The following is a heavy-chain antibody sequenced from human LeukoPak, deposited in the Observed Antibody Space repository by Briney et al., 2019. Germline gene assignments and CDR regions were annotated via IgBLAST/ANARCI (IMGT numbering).Heavy chain of an antibody. Sequence: PSQTLSLACAISGDSVSSNSVTWNWIRQSPSRGLEWLGRTYYRSKSYNDYAVSVESRITINPDTSKNQFSLQLNSVTPEDTALYYCARSRGGYFDYWGQGTLVTVSS. CDR3: ARSRGGYFDY. CDR2: TYYRSKSYN. CDR1: GDSVSSNSVT. J-gene: IGHJ4*02. V-gene: IGHV6-1*01. D-gene: IGHD3-10*01.